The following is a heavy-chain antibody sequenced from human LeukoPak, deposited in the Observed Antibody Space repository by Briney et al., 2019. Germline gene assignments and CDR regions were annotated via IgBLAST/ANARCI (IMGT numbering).Heavy chain of an antibody. CDR3: ARCASAQYYFDY. D-gene: IGHD4-11*01. J-gene: IGHJ4*02. Sequence: SETLSLTCTVSGGSISSGGYYWSWIRQHPGKGLEWIGYIYYSGSTYYNSSLKSRVTISVDTSKNQFSLKLSSVTAADTAVYYCARCASAQYYFDYWGQGTLVTVSS. V-gene: IGHV4-31*03. CDR2: IYYSGST. CDR1: GGSISSGGYY.